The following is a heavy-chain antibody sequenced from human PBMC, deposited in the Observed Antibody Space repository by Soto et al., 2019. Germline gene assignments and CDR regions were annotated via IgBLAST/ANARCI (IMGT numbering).Heavy chain of an antibody. Sequence: SETLSLTCTVSGDSISSDYYHWSWIRQSPGKGLEWIGYIHHSGSILYNPSLKSRVTISVDTSKNQFSLHLTSVTAADTAVYFCARDGDGGDSLDVWGQGTTVTVSS. CDR1: GDSISSDYYH. CDR3: ARDGDGGDSLDV. CDR2: IHHSGSI. J-gene: IGHJ6*02. V-gene: IGHV4-30-4*08. D-gene: IGHD2-21*02.